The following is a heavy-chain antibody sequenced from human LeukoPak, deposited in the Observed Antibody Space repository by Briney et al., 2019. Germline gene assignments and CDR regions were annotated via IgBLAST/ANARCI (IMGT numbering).Heavy chain of an antibody. CDR3: ARVKKGRDYGDYGWWTRETNFDY. Sequence: ASVKVSCKASGYTFTSYYMHWVRQAPGQGLEWMGIINPSGGSTSYAHKFQGRVTMTRDTSTHTVYMELSSLRSEDTAVYYCARVKKGRDYGDYGWWTRETNFDYWGQGTLVTVSS. D-gene: IGHD4-17*01. CDR2: INPSGGST. J-gene: IGHJ4*02. CDR1: GYTFTSYY. V-gene: IGHV1-46*01.